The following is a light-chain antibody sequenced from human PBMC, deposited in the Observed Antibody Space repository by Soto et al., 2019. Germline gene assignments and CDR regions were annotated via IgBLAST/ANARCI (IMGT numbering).Light chain of an antibody. J-gene: IGKJ2*01. Sequence: EIVMTQSPDTLSVSPGERATLYCKASQRISSNLAWYQQKPGQPPRLLIYGASTRASGIPARFSGSGSGTEFTLTISGLQSQDFALYYCQQYNIWPPYTFGQGTKLEIK. V-gene: IGKV3-15*01. CDR2: GAS. CDR3: QQYNIWPPYT. CDR1: QRISSN.